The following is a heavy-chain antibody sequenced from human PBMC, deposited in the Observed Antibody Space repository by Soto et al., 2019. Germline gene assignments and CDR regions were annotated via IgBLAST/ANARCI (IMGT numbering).Heavy chain of an antibody. D-gene: IGHD1-1*01. J-gene: IGHJ4*02. CDR2: IKQDGSER. CDR3: ATDSGTSDY. Sequence: GGSLRLSCAASGFTFSTYWMSWVRQAPGKGLEWVANIKQDGSERYYVDSVKGRFTISRDNAKNSLYLQMNSPRAEDTAVYYCATDSGTSDYWGQGTLVTVSS. CDR1: GFTFSTYW. V-gene: IGHV3-7*01.